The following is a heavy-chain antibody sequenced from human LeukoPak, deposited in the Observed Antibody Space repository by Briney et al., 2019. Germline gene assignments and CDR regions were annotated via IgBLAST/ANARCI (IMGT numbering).Heavy chain of an antibody. D-gene: IGHD6-19*01. Sequence: AWVNVSCKSSGYTFTSYDINWVRQATGQGLEWMGWMNPNSGNTGYAQKFHGRVTMTMNTSISTAYMELSSLRSEDTAVYYCARGGVEGSSGWYYSRWYYYYYYMDVWGKGTTVTVSS. V-gene: IGHV1-8*01. CDR2: MNPNSGNT. J-gene: IGHJ6*03. CDR3: ARGGVEGSSGWYYSRWYYYYYYMDV. CDR1: GYTFTSYD.